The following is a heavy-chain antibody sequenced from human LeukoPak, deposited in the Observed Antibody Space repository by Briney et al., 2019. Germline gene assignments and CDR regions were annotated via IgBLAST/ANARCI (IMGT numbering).Heavy chain of an antibody. CDR2: IYYSGST. D-gene: IGHD3-10*01. CDR3: ARGHKGSYYYYYYYMDV. CDR1: AGSISSYY. V-gene: IGHV4-59*12. Sequence: PSETLSPTCTVAAGSISSYYWSWIRQPPGKGLEWSGYIYYSGSTYYNPSLKSRVTISVDTSKNQFSLKLSSVTAADTAVYYCARGHKGSYYYYYYYMDVWGKGTTVTVSS. J-gene: IGHJ6*03.